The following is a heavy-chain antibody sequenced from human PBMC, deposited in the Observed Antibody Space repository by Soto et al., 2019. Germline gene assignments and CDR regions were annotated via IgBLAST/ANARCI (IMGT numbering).Heavy chain of an antibody. CDR1: GFTFTSYW. CDR3: ARHQYCSSTSCYADYYYGMDV. Sequence: PGESLKISCKGSGFTFTSYWISWVRQMPGKGLEWMGRIDPSDSYTNYSPSFQGHVTISADKSISTAYLQWSSLKASDTAMYYCARHQYCSSTSCYADYYYGMDVWGQRTTVTVSS. CDR2: IDPSDSYT. V-gene: IGHV5-10-1*01. D-gene: IGHD2-2*01. J-gene: IGHJ6*02.